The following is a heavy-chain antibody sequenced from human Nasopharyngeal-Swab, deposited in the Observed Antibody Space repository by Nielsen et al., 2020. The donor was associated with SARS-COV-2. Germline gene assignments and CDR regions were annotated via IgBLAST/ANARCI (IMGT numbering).Heavy chain of an antibody. CDR2: ISGSGGST. D-gene: IGHD6-6*01. J-gene: IGHJ4*02. Sequence: ESLKIPCAASGFNFSRYAMCWVRQAPGKGLEWVGAISGSGGSTYYADSVKGRFTISRDNSKNTLYLQMNILLAEDTAVYYCAKDLSVWYRSSYWGFDYWGQGTLVTVSS. CDR3: AKDLSVWYRSSYWGFDY. CDR1: GFNFSRYA. V-gene: IGHV3-23*01.